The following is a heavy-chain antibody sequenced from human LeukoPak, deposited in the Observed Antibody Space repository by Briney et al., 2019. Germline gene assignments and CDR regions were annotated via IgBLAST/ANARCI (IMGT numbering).Heavy chain of an antibody. J-gene: IGHJ4*02. Sequence: GGPLRLSCAASGFTVSSNYVSWVRQAPGKGLEWVSAIYSTGSTYYADSVKGRFSISRDNSKNTLYLQMNSLRAEDTAVYYCARDPVSSGPGYFDYWGQGILVTVSS. CDR3: ARDPVSSGPGYFDY. D-gene: IGHD3-22*01. CDR1: GFTVSSNY. CDR2: IYSTGST. V-gene: IGHV3-53*01.